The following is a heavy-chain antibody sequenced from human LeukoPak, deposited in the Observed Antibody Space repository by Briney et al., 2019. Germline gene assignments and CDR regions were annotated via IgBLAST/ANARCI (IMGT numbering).Heavy chain of an antibody. V-gene: IGHV1-69*13. CDR2: IIPIFGTA. D-gene: IGHD4-17*01. CDR3: ARTVTTGAVRGHYFDY. Sequence: ASVKVSCKASGGTFSSYAISWVRQAPGQGLEWMGGIIPIFGTANYAQKFQGRATITADESTSTAYMELSSLRSEDTAVYYCARTVTTGAVRGHYFDYWGQGTLVTVSS. CDR1: GGTFSSYA. J-gene: IGHJ4*02.